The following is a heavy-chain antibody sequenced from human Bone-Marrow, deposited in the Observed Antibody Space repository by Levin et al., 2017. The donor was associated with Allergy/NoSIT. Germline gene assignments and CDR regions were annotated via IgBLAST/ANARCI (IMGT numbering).Heavy chain of an antibody. J-gene: IGHJ4*02. Sequence: GGSLRLSCRASGGTFSSYAISWVRQAPGQGLEWMGGITPVFGTANYAQKFQGRVTLTADESTSTAYMELSSLRSDDTAMYFCAREGSSWSIAYWGQGTLVTVSS. D-gene: IGHD6-19*01. CDR1: GGTFSSYA. CDR3: AREGSSWSIAY. CDR2: ITPVFGTA. V-gene: IGHV1-69*01.